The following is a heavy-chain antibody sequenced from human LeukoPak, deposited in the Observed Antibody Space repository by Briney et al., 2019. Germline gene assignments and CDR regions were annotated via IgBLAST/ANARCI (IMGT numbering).Heavy chain of an antibody. CDR3: AKEGRYFDWLSFDY. Sequence: GGSLRLSCAASGFTFSSYAMSWVRQAPGKGLEWVSGVSGSGGSTYYADSVKGRFTISRDKSKKTLYLQMNGLRAEDTAVYYCAKEGRYFDWLSFDYWGQGTLVTVSS. CDR2: VSGSGGST. V-gene: IGHV3-23*01. D-gene: IGHD3-9*01. CDR1: GFTFSSYA. J-gene: IGHJ4*02.